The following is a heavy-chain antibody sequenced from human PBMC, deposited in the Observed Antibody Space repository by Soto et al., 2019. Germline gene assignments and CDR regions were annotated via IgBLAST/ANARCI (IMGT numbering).Heavy chain of an antibody. J-gene: IGHJ4*02. Sequence: GGSLRLSCAASGFTFSSYGMHWVRQAPGKGLEWVAVISYDGSNKYYADSVKGRFTTSRDNSKNTLYLQMNSLRAEDTAVYYCAKDKFHYDSSGYLSYWGQGTLVTVSS. V-gene: IGHV3-30*18. CDR1: GFTFSSYG. D-gene: IGHD3-22*01. CDR3: AKDKFHYDSSGYLSY. CDR2: ISYDGSNK.